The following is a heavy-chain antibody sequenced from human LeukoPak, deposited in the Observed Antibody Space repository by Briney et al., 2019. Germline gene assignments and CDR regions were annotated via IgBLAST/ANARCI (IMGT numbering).Heavy chain of an antibody. D-gene: IGHD6-13*01. CDR3: ARSYSSSWYGDFQH. J-gene: IGHJ1*01. V-gene: IGHV4-61*01. CDR2: IYYSGST. Sequence: SETLSLTCTVSGGSVSSNIYYWSWIRQPPGKGLEWIGFIYYSGSTNYNPSLKSRVTISVDTSKNQFSLKLNSVTAADTAVYYCARSYSSSWYGDFQHWGQGTLVTVSS. CDR1: GGSVSSNIYY.